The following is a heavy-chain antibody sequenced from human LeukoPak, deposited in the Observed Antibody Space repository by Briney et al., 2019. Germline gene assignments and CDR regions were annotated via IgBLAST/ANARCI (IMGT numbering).Heavy chain of an antibody. D-gene: IGHD2-15*01. CDR3: VRAVVVAASYRFDP. CDR2: ISWNSGTI. Sequence: PGGSLRLSCAGPGFIFNNYAMHWVRQPPGKGLEWVSGISWNSGTIDYADSVRGRFTISRDNAKNSLYLQMNSLRAEDTAVYYRVRAVVVAASYRFDPWDQGILVTVSS. J-gene: IGHJ5*02. CDR1: GFIFNNYA. V-gene: IGHV3-9*01.